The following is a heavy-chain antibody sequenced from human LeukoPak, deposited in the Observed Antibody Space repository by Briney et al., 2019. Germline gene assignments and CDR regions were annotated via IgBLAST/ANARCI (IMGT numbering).Heavy chain of an antibody. V-gene: IGHV3-48*01. D-gene: IGHD6-19*01. J-gene: IGHJ3*02. CDR3: ARGYSSGRAAFDI. CDR2: ISSGSTTI. Sequence: GGSLRLSCVASGVTLSNYAMSWARQAPGMGLEWVSYISSGSTTIYYADSVKGRFTISRDNAKNSLYLQMNSLRAEDTAVYYCARGYSSGRAAFDIWGQGTMVTVSS. CDR1: GVTLSNYA.